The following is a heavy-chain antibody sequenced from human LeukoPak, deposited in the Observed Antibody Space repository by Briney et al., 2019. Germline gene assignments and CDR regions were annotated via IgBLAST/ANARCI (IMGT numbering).Heavy chain of an antibody. V-gene: IGHV3-11*06. CDR2: ISSSSSYT. D-gene: IGHD1-1*01. CDR3: ARGTGTTAYFDY. Sequence: GGSLRLSCAASGFTFSDYYMSWIRQAPGKGLEWVSYISSSSSYTKYADSVKGRFTISRDSAKNSLYLQVNSLRAEDTAVYYCARGTGTTAYFDYWGQGTLVTVSS. CDR1: GFTFSDYY. J-gene: IGHJ4*02.